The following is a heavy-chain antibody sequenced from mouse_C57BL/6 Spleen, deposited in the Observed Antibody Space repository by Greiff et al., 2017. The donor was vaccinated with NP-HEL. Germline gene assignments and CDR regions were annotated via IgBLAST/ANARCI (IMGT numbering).Heavy chain of an antibody. J-gene: IGHJ1*03. D-gene: IGHD1-1*01. V-gene: IGHV14-2*01. CDR2: IDPEDGET. Sequence: EVQRVESGAELVKPGASVKLSCTASGFNIKDYYMHWVKQRTEQGLEWIGRIDPEDGETKYAPKFQGKATITADTSSNTAYLQLSSLTSEDTAVYYCARMRIYGSSLHWYFDVWGTGTTVTVSS. CDR3: ARMRIYGSSLHWYFDV. CDR1: GFNIKDYY.